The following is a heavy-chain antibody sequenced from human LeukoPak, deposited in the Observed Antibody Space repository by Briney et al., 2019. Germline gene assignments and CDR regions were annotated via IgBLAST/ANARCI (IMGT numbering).Heavy chain of an antibody. V-gene: IGHV3-23*01. CDR3: AKVMEGNERLTMFRGGSIKTAGLYYMDV. CDR1: GFTLSSYA. Sequence: GGSLRLSCAASGFTLSSYAMSWVRQAPGKGLEWVSSISASGGSTNYADSVKGRFTISRANSKNTVYMEMNSRRAEDTAVYYCAKVMEGNERLTMFRGGSIKTAGLYYMDVWGKGTTVTVSS. D-gene: IGHD3-10*01. CDR2: ISASGGST. J-gene: IGHJ6*03.